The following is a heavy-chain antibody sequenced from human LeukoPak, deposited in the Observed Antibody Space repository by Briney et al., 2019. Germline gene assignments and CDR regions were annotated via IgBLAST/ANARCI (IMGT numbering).Heavy chain of an antibody. Sequence: PSETLSLTCTVSGGSISSHYWSWIRQPPGKGLEWIGYIYYSGSTNYNPSLKSRVTISVDTSKSQFSLKLSSVTAADTAVYYCARVDYGDYLNWFDPWGQGTLVTVSS. D-gene: IGHD4-17*01. CDR1: GGSISSHY. V-gene: IGHV4-59*11. J-gene: IGHJ5*02. CDR3: ARVDYGDYLNWFDP. CDR2: IYYSGST.